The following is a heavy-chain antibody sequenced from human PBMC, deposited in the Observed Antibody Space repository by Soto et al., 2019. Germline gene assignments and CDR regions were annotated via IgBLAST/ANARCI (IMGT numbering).Heavy chain of an antibody. V-gene: IGHV3-30-3*01. CDR1: GFTFSSYA. J-gene: IGHJ4*02. Sequence: GGSLRLSCAASGFTFSSYAMHWVRQAPGKGLEWVAVISYDGSNKYYADSVKGRFTISRDNSKNTLYLQMNSLRAEDTAVYYCARDLGATTDPARAQGELDYWGQGTLVTVSS. D-gene: IGHD1-26*01. CDR2: ISYDGSNK. CDR3: ARDLGATTDPARAQGELDY.